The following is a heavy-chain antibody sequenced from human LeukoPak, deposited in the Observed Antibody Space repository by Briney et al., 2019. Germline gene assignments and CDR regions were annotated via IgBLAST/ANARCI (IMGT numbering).Heavy chain of an antibody. D-gene: IGHD5-18*01. CDR3: AREKRTVDTAMVKVDDAFDI. Sequence: ASVKVSCKASGYTFTSYDINWVRQATGQGLEWMGWMNPNSGNTGYAQKFQGRVTMTRNTSTSTVYMELSSLRSEDTAVYYCAREKRTVDTAMVKVDDAFDIWGQGTMVTVSS. J-gene: IGHJ3*02. CDR2: MNPNSGNT. CDR1: GYTFTSYD. V-gene: IGHV1-8*01.